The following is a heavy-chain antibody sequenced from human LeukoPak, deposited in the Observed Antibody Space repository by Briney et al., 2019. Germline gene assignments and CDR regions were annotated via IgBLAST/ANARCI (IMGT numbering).Heavy chain of an antibody. CDR1: GGTFSSSA. D-gene: IGHD3-22*01. J-gene: IGHJ4*02. CDR3: ARDMRSSGYYLAYYFDY. V-gene: IGHV1-69*04. Sequence: GSSVKVSCKASGGTFSSSAISWVRQAPGQGLEWMGRIIPTVGIANYAQKFQGRVTITADKSTSTAYMELSSLRSEDTAVYYCARDMRSSGYYLAYYFDYWGQGTLVTVSS. CDR2: IIPTVGIA.